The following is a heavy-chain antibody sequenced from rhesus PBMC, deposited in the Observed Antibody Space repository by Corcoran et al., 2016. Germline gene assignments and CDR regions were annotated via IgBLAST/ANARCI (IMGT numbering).Heavy chain of an antibody. CDR2: ITHSGSP. CDR1: GGSISSGSYY. Sequence: QVQLQESGPGLGTPSETLSITCAVSGGSISSGSYYWRCLRQPPGKGLEWIGYITHSGSPTDNPALKSPVTISSDTSKNQCSLKLNSVTVPDTAVDFCARVVGIVTTGFDYWGQGVLVTVSS. J-gene: IGHJ4*01. V-gene: IGHV4-122*02. D-gene: IGHD4-17*01. CDR3: ARVVGIVTTGFDY.